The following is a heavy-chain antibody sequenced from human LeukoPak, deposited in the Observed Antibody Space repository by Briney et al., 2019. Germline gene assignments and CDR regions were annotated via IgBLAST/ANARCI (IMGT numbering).Heavy chain of an antibody. D-gene: IGHD1-26*01. CDR1: GFTFSSYA. Sequence: GGSLRLSCAASGFTFSSYAMSWVRQAPGKGLEWVSAISGSGGSTYYADSVKGRFTISRDNSKNTLYLQMNSLRAEDTAVYYCAKDELLGPTHHTAPRNSGFDYWGQGTLVTVSS. V-gene: IGHV3-23*01. J-gene: IGHJ4*02. CDR3: AKDELLGPTHHTAPRNSGFDY. CDR2: ISGSGGST.